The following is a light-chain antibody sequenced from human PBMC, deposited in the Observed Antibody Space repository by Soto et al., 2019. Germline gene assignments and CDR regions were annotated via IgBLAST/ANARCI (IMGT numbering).Light chain of an antibody. CDR2: GAS. Sequence: IVLTQSPAPLSLSPGERATLSCRASQSVRSYLAWYQQKPGQAPRLLIYGASSGATGIPDRFSGSGSGTDFTLTISRLEPEDVAVYYCQQYGSSRWTFGQGTKVDI. CDR1: QSVRSY. J-gene: IGKJ1*01. V-gene: IGKV3-20*01. CDR3: QQYGSSRWT.